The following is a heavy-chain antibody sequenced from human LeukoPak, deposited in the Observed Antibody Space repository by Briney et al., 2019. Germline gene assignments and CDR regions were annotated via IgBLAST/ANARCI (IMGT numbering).Heavy chain of an antibody. CDR2: IKSKTDGGTT. CDR3: TTEGYDSYFDY. J-gene: IGHJ4*02. D-gene: IGHD3-22*01. V-gene: IGHV3-15*01. CDR1: GFTFSSYS. Sequence: PGGSLRLSCAASGFTFSSYSMNWVRQAPGKGLEWVGRIKSKTDGGTTDYAAPVKGRFTISRDDSKNTLYLQMNSLKTEDTAVYYCTTEGYDSYFDYWGQGTLVTVSS.